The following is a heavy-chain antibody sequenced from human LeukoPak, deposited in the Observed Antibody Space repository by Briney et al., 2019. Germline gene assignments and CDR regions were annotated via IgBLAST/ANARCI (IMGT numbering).Heavy chain of an antibody. CDR1: GYSFISNW. Sequence: GASLKISCKGSGYSFISNWIGWGRQTPGKGLEGMGIIYPGDSDTRYSPSFQGQVTISDYKSISNAYMQWSSLKASDTAMYYCARHVSLRDNSYFDYWGEGTLVTVS. V-gene: IGHV5-51*01. J-gene: IGHJ4*02. D-gene: IGHD1-14*01. CDR2: IYPGDSDT. CDR3: ARHVSLRDNSYFDY.